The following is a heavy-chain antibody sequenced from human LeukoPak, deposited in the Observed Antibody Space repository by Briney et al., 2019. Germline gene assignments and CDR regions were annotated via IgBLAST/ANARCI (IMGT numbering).Heavy chain of an antibody. Sequence: SGGSPRLSCAASGFTFSSYSMNWVRQAPGKGLEWVSSISSSSSYIYYADSVEGRFTISRDNATNSLYLQMNSLRAEDTAVYYCARDGPNYYDSSVLKGGNAFDIWGQGTMVTVSS. V-gene: IGHV3-21*01. CDR1: GFTFSSYS. J-gene: IGHJ3*02. CDR2: ISSSSSYI. D-gene: IGHD3-22*01. CDR3: ARDGPNYYDSSVLKGGNAFDI.